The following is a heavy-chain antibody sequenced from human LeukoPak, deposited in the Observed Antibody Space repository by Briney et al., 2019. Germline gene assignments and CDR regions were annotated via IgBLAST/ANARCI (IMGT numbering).Heavy chain of an antibody. D-gene: IGHD6-13*01. CDR3: AIRSSSWGDAFDI. CDR1: GGTFISYA. Sequence: GASVKVSCKASGGTFISYAISWVRQAPGQGLEWMGGIIPIFGTANYAQKFQGRVTITTDESTSTAYMELSSLRSDDTAVYYCAIRSSSWGDAFDIWGQGTMVTVSS. V-gene: IGHV1-69*05. CDR2: IIPIFGTA. J-gene: IGHJ3*02.